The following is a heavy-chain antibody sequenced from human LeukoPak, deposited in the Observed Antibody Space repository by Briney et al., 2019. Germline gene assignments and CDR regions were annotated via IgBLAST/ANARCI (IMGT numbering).Heavy chain of an antibody. CDR2: IYHSGST. D-gene: IGHD2-15*01. CDR1: GYSTSSGYY. CDR3: ARVVANHYYYYMDV. V-gene: IGHV4-38-2*02. Sequence: PSETLSLTCTVSGYSTSSGYYWGWIRQPPGKGLEWIGEIYHSGSTNYNPSLKSRVTISVDKSKNQFSLKLSSVTAADTAVYYCARVVANHYYYYMDVWGKGTTVTVSS. J-gene: IGHJ6*03.